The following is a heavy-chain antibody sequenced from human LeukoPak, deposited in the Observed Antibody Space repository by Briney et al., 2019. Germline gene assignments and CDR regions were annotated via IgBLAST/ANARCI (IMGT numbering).Heavy chain of an antibody. CDR2: VSPKTGRT. D-gene: IGHD1-1*01. V-gene: IGHV1-8*01. CDR3: ARESERNDGWFDP. CDR1: GYTFRIHD. J-gene: IGHJ5*02. Sequence: ASVLVSCKASGYTFRIHDINWVRQAPGQGLEWMGWVSPKTGRTGYAQKFQGRVYMTTNASLSTAYMELSSLRSDDTAVYFCARESERNDGWFDPWGQGTLVTVSS.